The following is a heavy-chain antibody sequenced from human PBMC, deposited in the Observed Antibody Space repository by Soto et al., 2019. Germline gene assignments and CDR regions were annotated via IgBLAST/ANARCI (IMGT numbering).Heavy chain of an antibody. Sequence: SETLSLTCAVYGGYFSGYYWTWIRQPPGTGLEWIGEINHSGSTYYNPSLKSRVTISVDTSKNQFSLKLSSVTAADTAVYYCARSMTTVVTLDYWGQGTLVTVSS. V-gene: IGHV4-34*01. CDR3: ARSMTTVVTLDY. J-gene: IGHJ4*02. CDR1: GGYFSGYY. D-gene: IGHD4-17*01. CDR2: INHSGST.